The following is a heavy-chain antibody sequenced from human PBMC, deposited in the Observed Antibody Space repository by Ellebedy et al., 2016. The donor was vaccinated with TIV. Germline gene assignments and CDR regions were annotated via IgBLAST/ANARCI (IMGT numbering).Heavy chain of an antibody. CDR2: FDPEDGET. V-gene: IGHV1-24*01. D-gene: IGHD6-13*01. Sequence: ASVKVSXKASRYTFTSYYMHWVRQAPGKGLEWMGGFDPEDGETIYAQKFQGRVTMTEDTSTDTAYMELSSLRAEDTAVYYCARYRMGLAAAGDYWGQGTLVTVSS. CDR3: ARYRMGLAAAGDY. J-gene: IGHJ4*02. CDR1: RYTFTSYY.